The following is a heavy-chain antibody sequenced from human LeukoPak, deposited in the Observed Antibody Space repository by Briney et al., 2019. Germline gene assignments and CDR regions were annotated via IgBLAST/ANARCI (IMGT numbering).Heavy chain of an antibody. V-gene: IGHV1-18*01. J-gene: IGHJ3*02. D-gene: IGHD3-16*01. Sequence: ASVTVSCKAYGYTFMSHGISWVRQAPGPGLGWMGWISGSSSNTNYAQRLQGRVTMTTDTSTTTAYMELRSLRSDDTAVYYCARATGTWGHDGFDIWGQGTMVTVSS. CDR2: ISGSSSNT. CDR1: GYTFMSHG. CDR3: ARATGTWGHDGFDI.